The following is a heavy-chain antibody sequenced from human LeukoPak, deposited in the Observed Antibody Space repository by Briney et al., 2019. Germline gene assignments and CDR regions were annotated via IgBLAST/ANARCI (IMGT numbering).Heavy chain of an antibody. D-gene: IGHD2-15*01. CDR1: GYTFTNYA. CDR2: INTNTGNP. CDR3: ARVLYCSGGSCLRFDL. Sequence: ASVKVSCKASGYTFTNYALNWVRQAPGQGLEWMGWINTNTGNPTYAQGFTGRFVFSLDTSVSTAYLQISSLKAEDTAVYYCARVLYCSGGSCLRFDLWGQGTLVTVSS. V-gene: IGHV7-4-1*02. J-gene: IGHJ5*02.